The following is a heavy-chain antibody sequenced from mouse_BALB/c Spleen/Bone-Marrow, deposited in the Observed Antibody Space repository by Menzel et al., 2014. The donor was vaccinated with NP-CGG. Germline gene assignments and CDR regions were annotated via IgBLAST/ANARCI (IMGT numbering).Heavy chain of an antibody. CDR1: GYAFTNYW. CDR3: VREMTRYAMDY. Sequence: LVESGAELVRPGTSVKVSCEASGYAFTNYWIEWVKQRPGQGLEWIGVINPGSGGSNYNEKFKGKATLTADKSSSTAYMQLSSLTSDDSAVYFCVREMTRYAMDYRGQGTSVTVSS. CDR2: INPGSGGS. J-gene: IGHJ4*01. V-gene: IGHV1-54*01.